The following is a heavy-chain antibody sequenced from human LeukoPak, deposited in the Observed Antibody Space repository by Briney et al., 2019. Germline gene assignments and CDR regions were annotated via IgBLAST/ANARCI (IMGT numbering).Heavy chain of an antibody. Sequence: SVKVSCKASGYTFTSYDINWVRQATGQGLEWMGWMNPNSGDTGYAQKFQGRVTMTRNTSISTAYMELSSLRSEDTAVYYCARGTGYCSSTSCRFDPWGQGTLVTVSS. CDR3: ARGTGYCSSTSCRFDP. D-gene: IGHD2-2*01. V-gene: IGHV1-8*01. CDR1: GYTFTSYD. CDR2: MNPNSGDT. J-gene: IGHJ5*02.